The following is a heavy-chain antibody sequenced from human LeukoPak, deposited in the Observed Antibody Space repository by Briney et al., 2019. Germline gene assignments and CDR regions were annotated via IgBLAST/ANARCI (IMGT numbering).Heavy chain of an antibody. CDR2: IYYSGST. CDR1: GGSISSYY. D-gene: IGHD2-15*01. V-gene: IGHV4-59*01. J-gene: IGHJ3*02. Sequence: SETLSLTCTVSGGSISSYYWSWIRQPPGKGLEWIGYIYYSGSTNYNPSLKSRVTISVDTSKNQFSLKLSSVTAADTAVYYCARVGFCSGGSCYDAFDIWGQGTMVTVSS. CDR3: ARVGFCSGGSCYDAFDI.